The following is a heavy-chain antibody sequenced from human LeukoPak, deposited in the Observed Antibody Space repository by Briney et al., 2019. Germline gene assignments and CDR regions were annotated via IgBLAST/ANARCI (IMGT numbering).Heavy chain of an antibody. Sequence: SETLSLTCAVYGGSFSGYYWSWIRQPPGKGLEWIGEINHSGSTNYNPSLKSLVTISVDTSKNQFSLKLSSVTAADTAVYYCASGRHPRGPGSKRSNYYYYGMDVWGQGTTVTVSS. V-gene: IGHV4-34*01. CDR2: INHSGST. CDR3: ASGRHPRGPGSKRSNYYYYGMDV. J-gene: IGHJ6*02. CDR1: GGSFSGYY. D-gene: IGHD7-27*01.